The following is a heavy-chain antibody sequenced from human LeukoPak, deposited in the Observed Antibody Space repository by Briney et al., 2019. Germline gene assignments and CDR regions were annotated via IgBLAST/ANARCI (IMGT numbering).Heavy chain of an antibody. J-gene: IGHJ3*02. CDR3: ASVKQQLVPDAFDI. V-gene: IGHV1-69*13. CDR2: MIPIFGTA. Sequence: ASVKVSCKASGGTFSSYAISWVRQAPGQGREWMGGMIPIFGTANYAQKFQGRVTITADESTSTAYMELSSLRSEDTAVYYCASVKQQLVPDAFDIWGQGTMVTVSS. CDR1: GGTFSSYA. D-gene: IGHD6-13*01.